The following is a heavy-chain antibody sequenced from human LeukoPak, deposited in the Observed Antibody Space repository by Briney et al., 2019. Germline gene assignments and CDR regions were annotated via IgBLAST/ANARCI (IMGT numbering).Heavy chain of an antibody. D-gene: IGHD3-3*01. Sequence: GGSLRLSCAASGFTVSSNYMSWVRQAPGKGLEWVSAISGSGGSTYYADSVKGRFTISRDNSKNTLYLQMNSLRAEDTAVYYCAKGRFLGRFFDYWGQGTLVTVSS. CDR3: AKGRFLGRFFDY. CDR2: ISGSGGST. V-gene: IGHV3-23*01. CDR1: GFTVSSNY. J-gene: IGHJ4*02.